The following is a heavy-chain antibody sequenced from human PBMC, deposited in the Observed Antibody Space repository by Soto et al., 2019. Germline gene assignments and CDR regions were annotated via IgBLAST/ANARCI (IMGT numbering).Heavy chain of an antibody. D-gene: IGHD3-3*01. V-gene: IGHV3-48*03. CDR3: ARVGYDFWSGYYGSVCGMDV. CDR1: GLTFSSYE. Sequence: LRLSCAASGLTFSSYEMNWVRQAPGKGLEWVSYISSSGSTIYYADSVKGRFTISRDNAKNSLYLQMNSLRAEDTAVYYCARVGYDFWSGYYGSVCGMDVWGQGTTVTVSS. CDR2: ISSSGSTI. J-gene: IGHJ6*02.